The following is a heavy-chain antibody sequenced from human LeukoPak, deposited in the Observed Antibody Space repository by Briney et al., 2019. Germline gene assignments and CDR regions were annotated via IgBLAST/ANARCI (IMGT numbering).Heavy chain of an antibody. CDR2: IYYSGST. Sequence: SETLSLTCTVSGGSISSYYWSWIRQPPGKGLEWIGYIYYSGSTNYNPSLKSRVTISVDTSKNQFSLKLSSVTAADTAVYYCATTTVTTLFSWFDPWGQGTLVTVSS. V-gene: IGHV4-59*01. J-gene: IGHJ5*02. D-gene: IGHD4-17*01. CDR1: GGSISSYY. CDR3: ATTTVTTLFSWFDP.